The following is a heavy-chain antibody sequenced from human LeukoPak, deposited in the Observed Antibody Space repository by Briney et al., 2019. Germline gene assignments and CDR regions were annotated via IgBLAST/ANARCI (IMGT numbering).Heavy chain of an antibody. CDR2: IKQDGNEK. V-gene: IGHV3-7*01. CDR3: AKEGAYPIITYDS. D-gene: IGHD3-10*01. CDR1: GFTFSRYG. J-gene: IGHJ5*01. Sequence: PGGSLRLSCAASGFTFSRYGMHWVRQAPGKGLEWVANIKQDGNEKYYVDSVKGRFSISRDNAKESLYLQMDSLRAEDTAVYYCAKEGAYPIITYDSWGQGALVTVSS.